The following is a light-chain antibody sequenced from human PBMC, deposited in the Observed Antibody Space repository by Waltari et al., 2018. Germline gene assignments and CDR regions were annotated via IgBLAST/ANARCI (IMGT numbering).Light chain of an antibody. V-gene: IGKV1-39*01. CDR2: AAS. J-gene: IGKJ1*01. CDR1: QTINTY. CDR3: QQSYSKPWT. Sequence: DIQMTQSPSSLSASVGDRVTINCRASQTINTYLSWYQQRPGGAPKFLIYAASGLQSGVPSRFRGSGSGTEFTLTISSLQPEDFATYYCQQSYSKPWTFGQGP.